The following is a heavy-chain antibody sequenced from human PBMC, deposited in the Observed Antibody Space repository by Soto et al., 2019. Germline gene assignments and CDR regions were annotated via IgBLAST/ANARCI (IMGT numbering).Heavy chain of an antibody. CDR1: GYSISSGYY. CDR3: ARSSHGEPPIDY. V-gene: IGHV4-38-2*01. D-gene: IGHD3-10*01. J-gene: IGHJ4*02. Sequence: SSETLSLTCAVSGYSISSGYYWGWIRQPPGKGLEWIGSIYHSGSTYYNPSLKSRVTISVDTSKNQFSLKLSSVTAADTAVYYCARSSHGEPPIDYWGQGTLVTVSS. CDR2: IYHSGST.